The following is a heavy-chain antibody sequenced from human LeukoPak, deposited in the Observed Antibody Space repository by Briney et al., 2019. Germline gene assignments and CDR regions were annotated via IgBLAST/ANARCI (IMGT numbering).Heavy chain of an antibody. D-gene: IGHD6-13*01. CDR1: GGSFSGYY. J-gene: IGHJ4*02. CDR3: ARQPSSWFTSFDS. Sequence: KASETLSLTCAVYGGSFSGYYWSWIRQPPGKGLEWIGEINHSGSTNYNPSLKSRVTISVDTSKNQFSLKLSSVTAADTAVYYCARQPSSWFTSFDSWGQGTLVTVSS. V-gene: IGHV4-34*01. CDR2: INHSGST.